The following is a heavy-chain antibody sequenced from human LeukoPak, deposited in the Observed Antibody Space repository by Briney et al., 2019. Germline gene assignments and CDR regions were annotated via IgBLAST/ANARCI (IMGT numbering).Heavy chain of an antibody. CDR3: ARSIVATIFYYYYYMDV. Sequence: SETLSLTCTVSGGALSSGGYYWTWIRQPPGKGLEWIGNIYHSGTPYYNPSLKSRVTLSVDRSKNQFSLKLSAVTAADTAVYYCARSIVATIFYYYYYMDVWGKGTTVTVSS. CDR1: GGALSSGGYY. D-gene: IGHD5-12*01. V-gene: IGHV4-30-2*01. CDR2: IYHSGTP. J-gene: IGHJ6*03.